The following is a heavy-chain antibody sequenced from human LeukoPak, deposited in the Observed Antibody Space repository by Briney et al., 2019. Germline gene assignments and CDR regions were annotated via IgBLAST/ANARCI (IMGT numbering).Heavy chain of an antibody. D-gene: IGHD3-9*01. J-gene: IGHJ4*02. CDR2: INHSGST. CDR1: GGSFSGYY. CDR3: VRGDRYFDWLLSRPYYFDY. Sequence: SETLSLTCAVYGGSFSGYYWSWIRQPPGKGLEWIGEINHSGSTNYNPSLKSRVTISVDTSKNQFSLKLSSVTAADTAVYYCVRGDRYFDWLLSRPYYFDYWGQGTLVTVSS. V-gene: IGHV4-34*01.